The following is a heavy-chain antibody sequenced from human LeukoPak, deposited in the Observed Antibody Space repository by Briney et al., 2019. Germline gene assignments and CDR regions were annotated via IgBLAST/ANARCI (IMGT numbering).Heavy chain of an antibody. Sequence: ASVKVSCKSSGYTFTGYYIHWVRQAPGQGLEWMGWINPKSGGTNYAQKFQGRVTMTRDTSISTAYMGLSWLRSDDTAAYYCARSEWNAAMVSWGQGTLVPVSS. CDR2: INPKSGGT. CDR3: ARSEWNAAMVS. J-gene: IGHJ4*02. D-gene: IGHD5-18*01. CDR1: GYTFTGYY. V-gene: IGHV1-2*02.